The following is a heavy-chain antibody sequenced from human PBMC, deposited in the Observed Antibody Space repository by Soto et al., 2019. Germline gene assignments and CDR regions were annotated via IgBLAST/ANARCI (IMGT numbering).Heavy chain of an antibody. CDR2: IYYGGST. V-gene: IGHV4-61*01. J-gene: IGHJ4*02. D-gene: IGHD6-19*01. CDR3: ASYSSGWYDVSY. Sequence: QVQLQESGPGLVKPSETLSLTCTVSGGSVSSGSYYWSWIRQPPGKGLEWIGYIYYGGSTNYNPSLKSRVTISVDTSKNQFSLKLNSVTAADTAVYYCASYSSGWYDVSYWGQGTLVTVSS. CDR1: GGSVSSGSYY.